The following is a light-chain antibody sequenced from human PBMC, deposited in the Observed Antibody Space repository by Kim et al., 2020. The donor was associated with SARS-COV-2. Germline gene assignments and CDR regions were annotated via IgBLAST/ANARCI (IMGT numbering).Light chain of an antibody. CDR1: SSDIGSYNY. V-gene: IGLV2-14*03. CDR2: DVS. CDR3: SSYTRSSTNYV. J-gene: IGLJ1*01. Sequence: QSVLTQPPSVSGSPGQSITISCTGASSDIGSYNYVSWYQQHPGKAPKLMIYDVSNRPSGVSNRFSGSKSGNTASLTISGLQAEDEADYYCSSYTRSSTNYVFGTGTKVTVL.